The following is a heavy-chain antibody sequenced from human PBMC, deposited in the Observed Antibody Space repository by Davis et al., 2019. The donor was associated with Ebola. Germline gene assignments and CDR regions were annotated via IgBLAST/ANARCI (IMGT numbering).Heavy chain of an antibody. V-gene: IGHV3-73*01. CDR2: IRSKPNNYAT. CDR1: GFTFSVSA. Sequence: GESLKISCAASGFTFSVSAVHWVRQASGKGLEWVGRIRSKPNNYATVYAASVKGRFTMSRDDSKNTAYLQMNSLTTEDTAVYYCTSRYSSTNDYWGQGTLVTVSS. D-gene: IGHD6-13*01. J-gene: IGHJ4*02. CDR3: TSRYSSTNDY.